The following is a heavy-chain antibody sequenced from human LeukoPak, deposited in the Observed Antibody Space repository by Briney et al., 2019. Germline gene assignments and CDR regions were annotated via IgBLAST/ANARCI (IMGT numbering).Heavy chain of an antibody. Sequence: SEILSLTCTVSGGSISSSSYYWGWIRQPPGKGLEWIESIYYSGSTYYNPSLKSRVTISVDTSKNQFSLKLSSVTAADTAVYYCARLPVRFLEWSIYWGQGTLVTVSS. CDR2: IYYSGST. CDR1: GGSISSSSYY. J-gene: IGHJ4*02. D-gene: IGHD3-3*01. V-gene: IGHV4-39*01. CDR3: ARLPVRFLEWSIY.